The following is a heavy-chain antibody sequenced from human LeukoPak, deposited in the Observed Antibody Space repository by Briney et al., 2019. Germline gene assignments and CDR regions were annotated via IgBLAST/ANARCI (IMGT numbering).Heavy chain of an antibody. CDR2: IGSSGTTI. CDR1: GFPVSIYE. CDR3: ALLAVASDFDY. V-gene: IGHV3-48*03. D-gene: IGHD6-19*01. J-gene: IGHJ4*02. Sequence: PGGSLRLSCAVSGFPVSIYEMNWVRQAPGKGLEWVSNIGSSGTTIYYADSVKGRFSISRDNAKSSLYLQMNSLRVEDTAVYYCALLAVASDFDYWGQGALVTVSS.